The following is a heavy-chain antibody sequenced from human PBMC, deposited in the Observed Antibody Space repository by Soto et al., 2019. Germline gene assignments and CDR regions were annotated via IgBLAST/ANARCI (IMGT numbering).Heavy chain of an antibody. D-gene: IGHD6-19*01. Sequence: PSQTLSLTCAISGDSVSSNTAAWNWIRSSPSRGLEWLGRTYYSSNWRHDYAVSVKSRITVNPDTSKNHFSLQLNSVTPDDTAVYYCARGVAGSGFGIWGQGTLVTVSS. V-gene: IGHV6-1*01. CDR2: TYYSSNWRH. J-gene: IGHJ4*02. CDR3: ARGVAGSGFGI. CDR1: GDSVSSNTAA.